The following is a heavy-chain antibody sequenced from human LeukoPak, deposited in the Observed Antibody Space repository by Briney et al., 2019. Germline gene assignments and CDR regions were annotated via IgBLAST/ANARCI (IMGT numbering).Heavy chain of an antibody. CDR1: GFTVSSNY. CDR2: IYSGGST. D-gene: IGHD5-12*01. V-gene: IGHV3-53*04. J-gene: IGHJ6*02. CDR3: ARGSGYDCMDV. Sequence: GGSLRLSCAASGFTVSSNYMSWVRPAPGKGLEWVSVIYSGGSTYYADSVKCRFTISRHNSKNTLYLQMNSLRAEDTAVYYCARGSGYDCMDVWGQGPTVTVSS.